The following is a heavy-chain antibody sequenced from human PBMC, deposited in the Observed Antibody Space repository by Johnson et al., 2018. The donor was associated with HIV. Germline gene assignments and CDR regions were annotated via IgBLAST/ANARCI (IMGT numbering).Heavy chain of an antibody. CDR3: ARAPGYSRAFDI. V-gene: IGHV3-74*01. CDR2: SNSDGTST. CDR1: GLIFSRSW. Sequence: VQLVESGGGLIQPGGSLRLSCEASGLIFSRSWMHWVRQAPGKGLVWVSRSNSDGTSTSYADSVKGRFSISRDNSKNTLYLEINSLRAEDTAVYYCARAPGYSRAFDIWGQGTMVTVSS. D-gene: IGHD5-18*01. J-gene: IGHJ3*02.